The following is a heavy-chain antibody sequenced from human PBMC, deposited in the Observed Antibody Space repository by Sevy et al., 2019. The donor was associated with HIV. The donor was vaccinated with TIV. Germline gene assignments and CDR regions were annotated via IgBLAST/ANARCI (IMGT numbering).Heavy chain of an antibody. CDR1: GGSITSLY. Sequence: SETLSLTCTVSGGSITSLYWGWIRQPPGKGLEWIANIYYNGNTNYNPSLKSRVTISLDTSKNQFSLRLSSVTAADTAIYYCAGKSAWGRGYSWGQGTLVTVSS. J-gene: IGHJ4*02. D-gene: IGHD1-26*01. V-gene: IGHV4-59*08. CDR3: AGKSAWGRGYS. CDR2: IYYNGNT.